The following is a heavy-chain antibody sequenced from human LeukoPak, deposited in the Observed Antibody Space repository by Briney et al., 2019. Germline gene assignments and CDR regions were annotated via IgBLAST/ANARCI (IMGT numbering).Heavy chain of an antibody. CDR3: ARGDIVVVPAAAQGAFDI. V-gene: IGHV1-69*13. CDR1: GGTFSSHA. J-gene: IGHJ3*02. Sequence: SVKVSCKASGGTFSSHAISWVRQAPGQGLEWMGGIIPIFGTANYAQKFQGRVTITADESTSTAYMELSSLRSEDTAVYYCARGDIVVVPAAAQGAFDIWGQGTMVTVSS. D-gene: IGHD2-2*01. CDR2: IIPIFGTA.